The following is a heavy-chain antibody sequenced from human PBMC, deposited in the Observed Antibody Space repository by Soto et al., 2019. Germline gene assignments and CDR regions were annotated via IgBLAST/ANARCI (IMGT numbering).Heavy chain of an antibody. J-gene: IGHJ4*02. D-gene: IGHD1-1*01. CDR2: ISDDGSDK. V-gene: IGHV3-30*18. CDR3: AKDRNNEAVYDFDS. CDR1: GFTFAPYA. Sequence: QVQVVESGGGVVQPGGSLRLSCAASGFTFAPYALHWLRQAPGKGLEWVAVISDDGSDKYYADSVKARFSISRDNSKSTLFLQLDSLRPEDTAVYRCAKDRNNEAVYDFDSWGQGALITVSS.